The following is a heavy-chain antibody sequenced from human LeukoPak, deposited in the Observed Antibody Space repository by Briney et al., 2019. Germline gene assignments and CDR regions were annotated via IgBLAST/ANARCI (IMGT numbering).Heavy chain of an antibody. J-gene: IGHJ4*02. CDR3: AKGLREYSSSSTPFDY. CDR2: IRYDGSNK. V-gene: IGHV3-30*02. Sequence: KSGGSLRLSCAASGFTFSSYGMHWVRQAPGKGLEWVAFIRYDGSNKYYADSVKGRFTISRDNSKNTLYLQMNSLRAEDTAVYYCAKGLREYSSSSTPFDYWGQGTLVTVSS. D-gene: IGHD6-6*01. CDR1: GFTFSSYG.